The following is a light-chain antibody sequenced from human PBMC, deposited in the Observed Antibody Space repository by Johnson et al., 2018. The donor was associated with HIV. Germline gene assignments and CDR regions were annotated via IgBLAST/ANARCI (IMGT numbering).Light chain of an antibody. CDR1: SSNIGNNY. CDR3: GTWDTSLSVYV. CDR2: ENN. Sequence: QAVLTQPPSVSAAPGQKVTISCSGSSSNIGNNYVSWYQQLPGTAPKLLIYENNKRPSGIPDRFSASKSATSAALGITGLQTGAEADYYCGTWDTSLSVYVYGPGTKVT. J-gene: IGLJ1*01. V-gene: IGLV1-51*02.